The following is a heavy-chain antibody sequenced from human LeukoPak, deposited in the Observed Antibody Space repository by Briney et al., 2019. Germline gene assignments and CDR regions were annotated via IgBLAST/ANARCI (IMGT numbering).Heavy chain of an antibody. V-gene: IGHV3-74*01. CDR3: AKTQWKVGATDYFDY. J-gene: IGHJ4*02. D-gene: IGHD1-26*01. CDR2: IKTDGSST. CDR1: GFTFSSYW. Sequence: PGGSLRLSCAASGFTFSSYWMHWVRQAPGKGLVWVSRIKTDGSSTSYADSVKGRFTISRDNAKNTLYLQMNSLRAEDTAVYYCAKTQWKVGATDYFDYWGQGILVTVSS.